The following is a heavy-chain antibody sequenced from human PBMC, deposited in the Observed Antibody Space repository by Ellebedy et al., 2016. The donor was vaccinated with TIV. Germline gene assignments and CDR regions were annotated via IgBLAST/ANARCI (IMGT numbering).Heavy chain of an antibody. V-gene: IGHV3-23*01. D-gene: IGHD6-19*01. CDR3: ARDPREWLVRGYFDC. CDR1: GFTFSNYA. J-gene: IGHJ4*02. CDR2: ISGSGGST. Sequence: GESLKISCAASGFTFSNYAMSWVRQAPGKGLQWVAGISGSGGSTYYAESVKGRFTISRDTSKNALYLQMNSLRAEDTAVYYCARDPREWLVRGYFDCWGQGTLVTVSS.